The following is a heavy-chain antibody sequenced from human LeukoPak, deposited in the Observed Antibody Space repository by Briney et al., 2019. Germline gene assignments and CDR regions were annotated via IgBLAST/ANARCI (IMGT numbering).Heavy chain of an antibody. V-gene: IGHV3-20*04. CDR3: ARVRESGYDLPFGY. CDR1: GFTFDDYG. J-gene: IGHJ4*02. D-gene: IGHD5-12*01. Sequence: GGSLRLSCAASGFTFDDYGMSWVRQAPGKGLEWVSGINWNGGTTGYADSVKGRFTISRDNAKNSLYLQMNSLRAEDTALYYCARVRESGYDLPFGYWGQGTLVTVSS. CDR2: INWNGGTT.